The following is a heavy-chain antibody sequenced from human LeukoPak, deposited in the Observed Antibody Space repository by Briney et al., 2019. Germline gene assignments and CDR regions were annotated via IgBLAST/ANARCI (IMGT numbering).Heavy chain of an antibody. V-gene: IGHV1-24*01. CDR1: GYTLTELS. CDR2: FDPEDGAT. J-gene: IGHJ6*02. CDR3: ATDRNRIAVAGTHYYGMDV. D-gene: IGHD6-19*01. Sequence: GASVKVSCKVSGYTLTELSMHWVRQAPGKGLEWMGGFDPEDGATIYAQKFQGRVTMTEDTSTDTAYMELSSLRSEDTAVYYCATDRNRIAVAGTHYYGMDVWGQGTTVTVSS.